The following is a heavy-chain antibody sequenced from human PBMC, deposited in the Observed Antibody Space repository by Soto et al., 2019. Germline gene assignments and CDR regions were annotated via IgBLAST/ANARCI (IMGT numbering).Heavy chain of an antibody. V-gene: IGHV3-48*01. D-gene: IGHD4-17*01. CDR1: GFTFSSYS. J-gene: IGHJ4*02. CDR3: ARDLYGDYIFDY. Sequence: EVQLVESGGGLVQPGGSLRLSCAASGFTFSSYSMNWVRQAPGKGLEWVSYISSIYSTIYYADSVKGRFTISRDNAENSLYLQMNSLRAEDTAVYYCARDLYGDYIFDYWGQGTLVTVSS. CDR2: ISSIYSTI.